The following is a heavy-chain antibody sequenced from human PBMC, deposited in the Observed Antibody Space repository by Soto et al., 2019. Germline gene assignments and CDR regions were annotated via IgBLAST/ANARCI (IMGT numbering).Heavy chain of an antibody. D-gene: IGHD2-15*01. CDR3: ARGGTPNFDY. Sequence: LSLTCTVSGGSISSYYWSWIRQPPGKGLEWIGYIYYSGSTNYNPSLKSRVTISVDTSKNQFSLKLSSVTAADTAVYYCARGGTPNFDYWGQGTLVTVSS. V-gene: IGHV4-59*01. J-gene: IGHJ4*02. CDR2: IYYSGST. CDR1: GGSISSYY.